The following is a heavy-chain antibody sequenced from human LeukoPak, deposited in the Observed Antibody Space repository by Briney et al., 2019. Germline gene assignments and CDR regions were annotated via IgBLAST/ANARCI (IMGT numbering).Heavy chain of an antibody. Sequence: KPSETLSLTCAVYGGSFSGYYWSWIRQPPGKGLEWIGEINHSGSTNYSPSLKSRVTISVDTSKNQFSLKLSSVTAADTAVYYCARVLHRRNYDSSVYYGYWGQGTLVTVSS. V-gene: IGHV4-34*01. CDR2: INHSGST. J-gene: IGHJ4*02. CDR3: ARVLHRRNYDSSVYYGY. D-gene: IGHD3-22*01. CDR1: GGSFSGYY.